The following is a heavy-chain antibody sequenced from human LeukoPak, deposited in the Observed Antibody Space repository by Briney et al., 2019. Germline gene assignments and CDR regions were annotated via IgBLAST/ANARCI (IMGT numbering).Heavy chain of an antibody. CDR2: ISSSSSTI. D-gene: IGHD3-22*01. V-gene: IGHV3-48*01. CDR1: GFTFSSYS. Sequence: GGSLRLSCAASGFTFSSYSMNWVRQAPGKGLEWVSYISSSSSTIYYADSVKGRFTISRDNAKNSLYLQMNSLRAEDTAVYYCAKDSGYDSSGYFYYYYYYMDVWGKGTTVTVSS. CDR3: AKDSGYDSSGYFYYYYYYMDV. J-gene: IGHJ6*03.